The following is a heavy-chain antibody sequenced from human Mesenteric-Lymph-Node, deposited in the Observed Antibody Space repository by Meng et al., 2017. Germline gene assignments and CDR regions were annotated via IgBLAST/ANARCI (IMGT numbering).Heavy chain of an antibody. CDR2: IYYSAST. CDR3: EREADYYDSSGYFYYYYGMDV. D-gene: IGHD3-22*01. Sequence: GSLRLSCTVSGGSISSSSYYWGWIRQPPGKGLEWIGRIYYSASTYYNPSLKSRVTISVDTSKNQFSLKLSSVTDADTDVYYGEREADYYDSSGYFYYYYGMDVWGQGTTVTVSS. V-gene: IGHV4-39*07. J-gene: IGHJ6*02. CDR1: GGSISSSSYY.